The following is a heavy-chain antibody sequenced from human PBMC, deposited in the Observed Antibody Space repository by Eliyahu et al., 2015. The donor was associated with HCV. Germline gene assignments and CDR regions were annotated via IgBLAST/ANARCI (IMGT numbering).Heavy chain of an antibody. CDR3: TRRGSSWSVFDY. V-gene: IGHV3-23*01. CDR2: ISGTGSTT. CDR1: GFXFTSYG. D-gene: IGHD6-13*01. Sequence: EVQLLESXGGLLQPGGSLGLSCAAPGFXFTSYGMGWVRPAPGKGLEWVSGISGTGSTTFYADSVKGRFTISRDNSKNTLYLQINSLRAEDTAVYYCTRRGSSWSVFDYWGHGTLVTVSS. J-gene: IGHJ4*01.